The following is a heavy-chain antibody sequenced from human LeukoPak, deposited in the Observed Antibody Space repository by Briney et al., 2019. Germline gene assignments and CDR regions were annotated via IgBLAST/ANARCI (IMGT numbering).Heavy chain of an antibody. J-gene: IGHJ4*02. D-gene: IGHD6-13*01. CDR3: AKDYLRAAAGTRIDY. Sequence: PGGSLRLSCAASGFTFSSYAMSWVRQAPGKGLEWVSAISGGGGSTYYADSVKGRFTISRDNSKNTLYLQMNSLRAEDTAVYYCAKDYLRAAAGTRIDYWGQGTLVTVSS. V-gene: IGHV3-23*01. CDR1: GFTFSSYA. CDR2: ISGGGGST.